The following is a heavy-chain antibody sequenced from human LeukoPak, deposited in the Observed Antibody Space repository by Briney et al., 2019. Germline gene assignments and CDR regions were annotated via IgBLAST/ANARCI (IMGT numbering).Heavy chain of an antibody. Sequence: PRGSLRLSCAASGFTFSSYGMHWVRQAPGKGLEWVAFIRYDGSNKYYADSVKGRFTISRDNSKNTLYLQMNSLRAEDTAVYYCAKDRRVRQLEHFDYWGQGTLVTVSS. CDR1: GFTFSSYG. J-gene: IGHJ4*02. CDR3: AKDRRVRQLEHFDY. CDR2: IRYDGSNK. D-gene: IGHD6-13*01. V-gene: IGHV3-30*02.